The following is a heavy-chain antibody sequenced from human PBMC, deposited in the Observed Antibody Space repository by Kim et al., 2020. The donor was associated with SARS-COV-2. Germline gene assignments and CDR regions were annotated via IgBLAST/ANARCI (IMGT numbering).Heavy chain of an antibody. V-gene: IGHV1-3*01. CDR3: AREAVAGSFDH. CDR2: NT. J-gene: IGHJ4*02. D-gene: IGHD6-19*01. Sequence: NTSYSRKFQARVSITRDTSATPAYLELSGLRSEDTAVYYCAREAVAGSFDHWGQGTLVTVSS.